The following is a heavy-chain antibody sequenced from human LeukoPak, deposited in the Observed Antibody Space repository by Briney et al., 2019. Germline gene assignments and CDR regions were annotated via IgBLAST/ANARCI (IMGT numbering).Heavy chain of an antibody. Sequence: SETLSLTCTVSSGSISSYDWSWIRQPAGKGLEWIGRIYTSGSPNYNPSLKSRVTISVDTSKNQFSLKLSSVTAADTAVYYCARSSGYYYYYMDVWGKGTTVTVSS. J-gene: IGHJ6*03. D-gene: IGHD6-6*01. CDR1: SGSISSYD. CDR3: ARSSGYYYYYMDV. V-gene: IGHV4-4*07. CDR2: IYTSGSP.